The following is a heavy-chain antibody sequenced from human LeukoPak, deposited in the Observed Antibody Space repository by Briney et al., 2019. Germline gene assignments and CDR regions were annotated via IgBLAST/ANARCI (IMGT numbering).Heavy chain of an antibody. J-gene: IGHJ4*02. CDR1: GGSFSGYY. Sequence: SETLSLTCAVYGGSFSGYYWSWIRQPPGKGLEWIGSIHYSGSTYYNPSLKSRVTTSIDTSKNQLSLKVSSVTAADTAVYYCARICSSTSCYLDYWGQGTLVTVSS. D-gene: IGHD2-2*01. CDR2: IHYSGST. CDR3: ARICSSTSCYLDY. V-gene: IGHV4-34*01.